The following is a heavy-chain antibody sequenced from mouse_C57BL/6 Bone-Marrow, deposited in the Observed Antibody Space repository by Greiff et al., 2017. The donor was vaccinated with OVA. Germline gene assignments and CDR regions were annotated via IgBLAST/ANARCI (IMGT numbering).Heavy chain of an antibody. CDR3: ARWERRGFAY. CDR1: GYTFTDYY. Sequence: QVQLKQSGAELVRPGASVKLSCKASGYTFTDYYINWVKQRPGQGLEWIARIYPGSGNTYYNEKFKGKATLTAEKSSSTAYMQLSSLTSEDSAVYFCARWERRGFAYWGQGTLVTVSA. CDR2: IYPGSGNT. J-gene: IGHJ3*01. D-gene: IGHD4-1*01. V-gene: IGHV1-76*01.